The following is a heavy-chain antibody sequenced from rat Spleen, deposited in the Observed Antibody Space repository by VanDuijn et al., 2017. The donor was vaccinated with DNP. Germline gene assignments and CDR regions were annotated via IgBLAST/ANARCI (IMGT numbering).Heavy chain of an antibody. CDR1: GYSITSYY. Sequence: EVQLQESGPGLVKPSQSLSLSCSVTGYSITSYYWGWIRKFPGNKMEWIGYINHSGYTGYNPSLKSRISITRDTSKNQFFLQLRSVTTEDTATYYCARGNDDYFPNWYFDFWGPGTMVTVSS. D-gene: IGHD1-12*03. CDR3: ARGNDDYFPNWYFDF. J-gene: IGHJ1*01. V-gene: IGHV3-1*01. CDR2: INHSGYT.